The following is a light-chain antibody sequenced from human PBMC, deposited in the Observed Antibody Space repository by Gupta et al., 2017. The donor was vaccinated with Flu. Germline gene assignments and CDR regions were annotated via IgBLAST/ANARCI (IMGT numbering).Light chain of an antibody. V-gene: IGLV3-19*01. CDR3: NGRDSTDNHQEV. CDR2: GKN. J-gene: IGLJ2*01. CDR1: SLRKSY. Sequence: QTVRSTCQQGSLRKSYASWYQHKPGQAAGRVIYGKNIRLSGCPDLFSSSSSGSTASLTITGAQSDDEADYYCNGRDSTDNHQEVFDGGTKLTVL.